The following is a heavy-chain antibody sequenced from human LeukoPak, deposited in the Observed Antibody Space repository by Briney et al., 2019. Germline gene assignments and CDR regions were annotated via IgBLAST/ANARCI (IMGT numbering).Heavy chain of an antibody. Sequence: GGSLRLSCAAPGFSVSSNWMGWVRQAPGKGLEWMAHIKRDGSQKYYLDSVKGRFTISRDNAKNSLYLQMNSLRAEDTAVYYCARVGHSSSWHYFDYWGQGTLVTVSS. CDR2: IKRDGSQK. V-gene: IGHV3-7*01. D-gene: IGHD6-13*01. CDR1: GFSVSSNW. J-gene: IGHJ4*02. CDR3: ARVGHSSSWHYFDY.